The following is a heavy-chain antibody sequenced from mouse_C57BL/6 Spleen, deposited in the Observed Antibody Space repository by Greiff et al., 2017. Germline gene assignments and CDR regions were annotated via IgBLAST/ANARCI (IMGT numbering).Heavy chain of an antibody. J-gene: IGHJ4*01. Sequence: QVQLQQSGAELARPGASVKLSCKASGYTFTSYGISWVKQRTGQGLEWIGEIYPRSGNTYYNEKFKGKATLTADKSSSTAYMELRSLTSEDSAVYFCAREYGSSSYYAMDYWGQGTSVTVSS. CDR1: GYTFTSYG. V-gene: IGHV1-81*01. D-gene: IGHD1-1*01. CDR2: IYPRSGNT. CDR3: AREYGSSSYYAMDY.